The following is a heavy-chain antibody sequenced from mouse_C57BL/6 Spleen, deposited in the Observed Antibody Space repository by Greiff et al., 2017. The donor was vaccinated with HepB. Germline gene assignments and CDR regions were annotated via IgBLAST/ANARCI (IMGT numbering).Heavy chain of an antibody. CDR3: ARGSLFAY. CDR1: GYAFTNYL. J-gene: IGHJ3*01. CDR2: INPGSGGT. Sequence: VQLQQSGAELVRPGTSVKVSCKASGYAFTNYLIEWVKQRPGQGLEWIGVINPGSGGTNYNEKFKGKATLTADKSSSTAYMQLSSLTSEDSAVYFGARGSLFAYWGQGTLVTVSA. V-gene: IGHV1-54*01.